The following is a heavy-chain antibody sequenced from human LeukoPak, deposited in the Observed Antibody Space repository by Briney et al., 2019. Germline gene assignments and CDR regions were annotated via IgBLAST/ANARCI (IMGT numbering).Heavy chain of an antibody. J-gene: IGHJ4*02. Sequence: GGSLSLSCAASGFTFSSYGMHWVRQAPGKGLQWVALISHDGSNKYYADSVKGRFTISRDNSKNTLYLQMNSLRAEDTAVYYCAKDYLVVGATAHFDYWGQGTLVTVSS. V-gene: IGHV3-30*05. CDR1: GFTFSSYG. CDR3: AKDYLVVGATAHFDY. D-gene: IGHD1-26*01. CDR2: ISHDGSNK.